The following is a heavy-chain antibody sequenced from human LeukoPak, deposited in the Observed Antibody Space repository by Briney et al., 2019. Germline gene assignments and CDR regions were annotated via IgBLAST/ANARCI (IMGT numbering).Heavy chain of an antibody. CDR2: INHSGST. D-gene: IGHD2-15*01. CDR1: GGSFTAYY. J-gene: IGHJ4*02. V-gene: IGHV4-34*01. Sequence: PSETLSLTCAVYGGSFTAYYWNWIRQPPGKGLQWIGEINHSGSTNYIPSLKSRVTISVDTSKNQFSLKLTSVTAADTAVYYCARGICIGGSCYSDPSDYWGQGTLVTVSS. CDR3: ARGICIGGSCYSDPSDY.